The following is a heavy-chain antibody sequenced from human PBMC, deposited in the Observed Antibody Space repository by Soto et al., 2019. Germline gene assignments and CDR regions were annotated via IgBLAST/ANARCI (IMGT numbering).Heavy chain of an antibody. CDR1: GGSISSYY. D-gene: IGHD3-22*01. CDR3: AGTGDYYDSSGLNWFDP. Sequence: QVQLQESGPGLVKPSETLSLTCTVSGGSISSYYWSWIRQPPGKGLEWIGYIYYSGSTNYNPSLKSRVTISVDTSKNQFSLKLSSVTAADTAVYYCAGTGDYYDSSGLNWFDPWGQGTLVTVSS. V-gene: IGHV4-59*08. CDR2: IYYSGST. J-gene: IGHJ5*02.